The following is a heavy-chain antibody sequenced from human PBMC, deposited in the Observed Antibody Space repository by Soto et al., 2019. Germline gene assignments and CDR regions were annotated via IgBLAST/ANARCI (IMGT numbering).Heavy chain of an antibody. CDR2: ISYDGSSK. CDR3: AKAPRLASYETSGRYSWLDP. D-gene: IGHD3-16*01. V-gene: IGHV3-30-3*01. J-gene: IGHJ5*02. Sequence: GGSLRLSCAASRFTFSSYAMHWVRQAPGKGLEWVAVISYDGSSKYYADSVKGRFTISRDNSENTVFLQMNSLRTEDTAVYYCAKAPRLASYETSGRYSWLDPWGQGTLVTVSS. CDR1: RFTFSSYA.